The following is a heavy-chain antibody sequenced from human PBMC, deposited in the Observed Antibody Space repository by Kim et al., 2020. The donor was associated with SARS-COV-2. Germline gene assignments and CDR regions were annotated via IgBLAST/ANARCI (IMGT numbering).Heavy chain of an antibody. J-gene: IGHJ4*02. D-gene: IGHD2-21*01. Sequence: RGSLRLSCAASGFSFDYFWFSWVRQAPGKGLEWVANINQDGRGKYYVDSVKGRFTISRDNAKNSLYLQMNSLRAEDTAVYYCARDGATGLTTALWYWGQGTLVTVSS. CDR1: GFSFDYFW. V-gene: IGHV3-7*05. CDR3: ARDGATGLTTALWY. CDR2: INQDGRGK.